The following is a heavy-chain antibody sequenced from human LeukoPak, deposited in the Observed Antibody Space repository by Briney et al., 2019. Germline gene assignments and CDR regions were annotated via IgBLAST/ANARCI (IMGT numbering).Heavy chain of an antibody. J-gene: IGHJ4*02. V-gene: IGHV3-30*18. CDR1: GFTFSSYG. D-gene: IGHD5-18*01. CDR3: AKDYTAMAYGLADY. CDR2: ISYDGSNK. Sequence: GRSLRLSCAASGFTFSSYGMHWVRQAPGKGLEWVAVISYDGSNKYYADSVKGRFTISRDNSKNTLYLQMNSLRAEDTAVYYCAKDYTAMAYGLADYWGQGTLVTVSS.